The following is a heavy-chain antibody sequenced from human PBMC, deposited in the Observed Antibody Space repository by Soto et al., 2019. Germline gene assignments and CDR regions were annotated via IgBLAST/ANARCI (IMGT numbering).Heavy chain of an antibody. J-gene: IGHJ6*03. CDR2: IHHSGST. CDR1: GGSISISNW. V-gene: IGHV4-4*02. Sequence: QVQLQESGPGLVKPSETLSLTCAVSGGSISISNWWSWVRQTPGKGLEWIGQIHHSGSTNYSPSLTSRVTISVDKSKNQFSLKMISVTAADTAVYYWARGGYYFYMDVWGKGTTVTVSS. D-gene: IGHD1-26*01. CDR3: ARGGYYFYMDV.